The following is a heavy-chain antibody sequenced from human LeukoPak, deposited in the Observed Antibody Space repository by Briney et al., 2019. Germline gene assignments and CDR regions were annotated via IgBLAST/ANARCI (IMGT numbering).Heavy chain of an antibody. CDR2: IYYSGST. D-gene: IGHD1-14*01. Sequence: SETLSLTCTVSGGSISGSISSYYWNWIRQPPGKGLEWIGYIYYSGSTNYNPSLKSRVTISVDTSKNQFSLKLTSVTAADTAVYYCARLNKPGWFDPWGQGTLVTVSS. V-gene: IGHV4-61*05. CDR3: ARLNKPGWFDP. J-gene: IGHJ5*02. CDR1: GGSISGSISSYY.